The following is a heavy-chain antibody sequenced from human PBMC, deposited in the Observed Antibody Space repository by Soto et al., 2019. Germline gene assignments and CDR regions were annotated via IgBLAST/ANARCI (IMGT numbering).Heavy chain of an antibody. CDR3: ASPTIVDTIVNYYYDMDV. D-gene: IGHD5-12*01. J-gene: IGHJ6*02. Sequence: QVQLVQSGAEVKKPGSSVKVSCKASGGTFSSYAISWVRQAPGQGLEWMGGIIPIFGTANYAQKFQGRVTITADESTSTAYMELSSLRSEATAVYYCASPTIVDTIVNYYYDMDVWGQGTTVTVSS. CDR1: GGTFSSYA. V-gene: IGHV1-69*12. CDR2: IIPIFGTA.